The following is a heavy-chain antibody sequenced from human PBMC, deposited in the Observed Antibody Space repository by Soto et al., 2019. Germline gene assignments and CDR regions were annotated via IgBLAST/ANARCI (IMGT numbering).Heavy chain of an antibody. V-gene: IGHV3-74*01. Sequence: GGSLRLSCTVSGFTFNIYRMHWVRQAPGKGLMWVSLINRGMNTNYADSVKGRFTITRDNAKNMVYLQMNSLRVEDTAVYYCARDFEGLGYWGQGTLVTSPQ. D-gene: IGHD3-9*01. CDR1: GFTFNIYR. CDR3: ARDFEGLGY. J-gene: IGHJ4*02. CDR2: INRGMNT.